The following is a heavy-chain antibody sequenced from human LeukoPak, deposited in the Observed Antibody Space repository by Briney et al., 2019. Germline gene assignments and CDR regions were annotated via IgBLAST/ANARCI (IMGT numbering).Heavy chain of an antibody. J-gene: IGHJ3*02. CDR3: TRTSLYYYDSSGYYWVDAFDI. CDR1: GFTFSNAW. V-gene: IGHV3-15*01. CDR2: IKSKTDGGTT. D-gene: IGHD3-22*01. Sequence: GGSLRLSCAASGFTFSNAWMSWVRQAPGKGLEWVGRIKSKTDGGTTEYAASVKGRFTISRDDSKSIAYLQMNSLKTEDTAVYYCTRTSLYYYDSSGYYWVDAFDIWGQGTMVTVSS.